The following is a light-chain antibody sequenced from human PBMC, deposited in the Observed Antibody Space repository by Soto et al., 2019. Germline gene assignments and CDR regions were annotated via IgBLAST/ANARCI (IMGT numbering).Light chain of an antibody. Sequence: EIVLTQSPGTLSLSPGERATLSCRASQSVSNSYLAWYQQKPGQAPRLLMYGASNRATGIPDRFSGGGSGTDFTLTISRLEPEGFAVYYWQQYRTFGQGTKVEIK. J-gene: IGKJ1*01. V-gene: IGKV3-20*01. CDR1: QSVSNSY. CDR2: GAS. CDR3: QQYRT.